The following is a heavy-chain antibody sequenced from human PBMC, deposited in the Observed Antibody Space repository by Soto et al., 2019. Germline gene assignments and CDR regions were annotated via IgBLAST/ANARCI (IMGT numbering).Heavy chain of an antibody. V-gene: IGHV3-23*01. CDR1: GFSFSSYA. J-gene: IGHJ4*02. D-gene: IGHD5-12*01. CDR3: AKISIEYSDSVDN. CDR2: ISARGGRL. Sequence: EVQLLESGGGLVQPGGSLRLSCAASGFSFSSYAMVLVRQAPGKGLEWVSVISARGGRLYFGDSGTGRFTISRYNSKNVLPLEMNSLRSEDTATYFCAKISIEYSDSVDNLGQGTLVVVSS.